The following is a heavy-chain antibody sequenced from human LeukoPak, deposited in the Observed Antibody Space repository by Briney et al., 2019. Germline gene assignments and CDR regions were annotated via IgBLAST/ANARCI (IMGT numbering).Heavy chain of an antibody. J-gene: IGHJ3*02. CDR2: IHWNGGRT. CDR1: GFTFDNYG. D-gene: IGHD1-26*01. V-gene: IGHV3-20*04. CDR3: ARRLSSGAFDI. Sequence: PGGSLRLSCAASGFTFDNYGINWVRQAPGKGLEWVSRIHWNGGRTGYADSVKGRFTISRDNAKNSLYLQMSSLRAEDTAVYYCARRLSSGAFDIWGQGTMVTVSS.